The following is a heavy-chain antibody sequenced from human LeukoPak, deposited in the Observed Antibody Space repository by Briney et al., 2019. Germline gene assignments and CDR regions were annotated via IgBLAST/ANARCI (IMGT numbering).Heavy chain of an antibody. V-gene: IGHV4-39*07. Sequence: SETLSLTCTVSGGSISSSSYYWGWIRQPPGKGLEWIGSIYYSGSTYHNPSLKSRVTISVDTSKNQFSLKLNSVTAADTAVYYCARDKGLWFGDLLSVFRGYWFDPWGQGTLVTVSS. CDR1: GGSISSSSYY. CDR2: IYYSGST. CDR3: ARDKGLWFGDLLSVFRGYWFDP. J-gene: IGHJ5*02. D-gene: IGHD3-10*01.